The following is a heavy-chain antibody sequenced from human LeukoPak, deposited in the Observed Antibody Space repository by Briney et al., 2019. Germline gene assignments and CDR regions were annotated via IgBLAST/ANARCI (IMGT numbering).Heavy chain of an antibody. CDR3: ARKIAVAGGGFDP. CDR1: GGSVSSGSYY. CDR2: IYYSGST. V-gene: IGHV4-61*01. D-gene: IGHD6-19*01. Sequence: SETLSLTCTAPGGSVSSGSYYWSWIRQPPGKGLEWIGYIYYSGSTNYNPSLKSRVTISVDTSKNQFSLKLSSVTAADTAVYYCARKIAVAGGGFDPWGQGTLVTVSS. J-gene: IGHJ5*02.